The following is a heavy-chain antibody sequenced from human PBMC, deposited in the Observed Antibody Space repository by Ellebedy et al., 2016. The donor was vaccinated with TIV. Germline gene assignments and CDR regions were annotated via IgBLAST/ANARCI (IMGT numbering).Heavy chain of an antibody. V-gene: IGHV3-23*01. Sequence: GGSLRLSXAASGFTFSSFDMSWVRQAPGKGLEWVSTISIRGSTYYADSVKGRFTVSRDNSKNTLYLQMNSLRAEDTAEYYCARVIEPACLDVWGLGTMVTVSS. D-gene: IGHD3-22*01. CDR1: GFTFSSFD. J-gene: IGHJ6*02. CDR3: ARVIEPACLDV. CDR2: ISIRGST.